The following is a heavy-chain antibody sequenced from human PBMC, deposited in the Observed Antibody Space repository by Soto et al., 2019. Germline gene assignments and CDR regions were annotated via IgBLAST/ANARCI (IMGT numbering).Heavy chain of an antibody. J-gene: IGHJ3*02. CDR2: ISSSSSYI. D-gene: IGHD6-13*01. V-gene: IGHV3-21*01. CDR3: ARDGSSSARYAFDI. Sequence: GESLKISCAASGFTFSSYSMNWVRQAPGKGLEWVSSISSSSSYIYYADSVKGRFTISRDNAKNSLYLQMNSLRAEDTAVYYCARDGSSSARYAFDIWGQGTMVTVSS. CDR1: GFTFSSYS.